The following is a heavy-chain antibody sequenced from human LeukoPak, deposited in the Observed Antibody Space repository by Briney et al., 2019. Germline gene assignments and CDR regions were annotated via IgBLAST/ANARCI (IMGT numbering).Heavy chain of an antibody. CDR3: ARGPAKMGGSSWYRTPYYYYGMDV. CDR2: INHSGST. D-gene: IGHD6-13*01. Sequence: PSETLSLTCAVYGGSFSGYYWSWIRQPQGKGLEWIGEINHSGSTNYNPSLKSRVTISVDTSKNQFSLKLSSVTAADTAVYYCARGPAKMGGSSWYRTPYYYYGMDVWGQGTTVTVSS. V-gene: IGHV4-34*01. J-gene: IGHJ6*02. CDR1: GGSFSGYY.